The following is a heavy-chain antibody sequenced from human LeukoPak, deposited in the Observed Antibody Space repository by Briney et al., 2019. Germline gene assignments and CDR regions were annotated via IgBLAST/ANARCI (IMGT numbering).Heavy chain of an antibody. CDR2: INPNSGGT. J-gene: IGHJ4*02. Sequence: ASVNVSCKASGYTFTGYYMHWVRQAPGQGLEWMGWINPNSGGTNYAQKFQGRVTMTRDTSISTAYMELSRLRSDDTAVYYCASTWGDYGDFFFDYWGQGTLVTVSS. CDR3: ASTWGDYGDFFFDY. CDR1: GYTFTGYY. V-gene: IGHV1-2*02. D-gene: IGHD4-17*01.